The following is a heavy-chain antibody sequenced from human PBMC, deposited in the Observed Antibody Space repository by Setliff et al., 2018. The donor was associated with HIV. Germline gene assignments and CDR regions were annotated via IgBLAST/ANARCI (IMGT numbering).Heavy chain of an antibody. D-gene: IGHD2-15*01. J-gene: IGHJ4*02. CDR3: GRAPPYCSGGSCADY. CDR1: GGTFSTYG. V-gene: IGHV3-48*03. CDR2: IHSSSSRI. Sequence: SCKAPGGTFSTYGITWVRQAPGQGLEWVSFIHSSSSRIYYADSVKGRFTVSRDNAKNSLYLQMNNLRAEDTAVYYCGRAPPYCSGGSCADYWGQETLVTVSS.